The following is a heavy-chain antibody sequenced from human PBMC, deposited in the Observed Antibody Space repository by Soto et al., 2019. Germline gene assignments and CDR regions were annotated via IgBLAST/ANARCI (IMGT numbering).Heavy chain of an antibody. V-gene: IGHV4-61*01. Sequence: SETLSLTCNVSASSVSFYWSWIRQPPGKGLEWIGHIYYGGSTNYNPSLKGRVSISVDMSKNQFSLELSSVAAADTAVYYCVRVLYLSRFDPWGQGTLVTVSS. CDR1: ASSVSFY. D-gene: IGHD2-8*01. J-gene: IGHJ5*02. CDR3: VRVLYLSRFDP. CDR2: IYYGGST.